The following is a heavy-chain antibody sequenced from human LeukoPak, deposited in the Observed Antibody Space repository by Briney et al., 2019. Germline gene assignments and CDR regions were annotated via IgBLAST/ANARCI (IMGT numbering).Heavy chain of an antibody. CDR3: ARPHTLDRTTKYYFDY. V-gene: IGHV5-51*01. CDR2: LYPGDSDT. Sequence: GESLKISCKSSGYSFTSHWIGWVRQMPGKGLEWMGILYPGDSDTRYSPSFQDQVTISADKSISTAYLQWSSLKASDTAMYYCARPHTLDRTTKYYFDYWGQGTLVTVSS. J-gene: IGHJ4*02. D-gene: IGHD1-14*01. CDR1: GYSFTSHW.